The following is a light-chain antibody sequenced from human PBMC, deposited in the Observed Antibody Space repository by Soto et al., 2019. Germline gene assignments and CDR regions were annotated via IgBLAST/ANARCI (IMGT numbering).Light chain of an antibody. V-gene: IGKV3-15*01. CDR3: QQYYNCPRT. CDR1: QSVSSH. Sequence: EIVLTQSPATLSVSPGERATLSCRARQSVSSHLAWYQQKPGQAPRLLIYGASTMATGIPARFSGSGSVTEFTLTISSLQSEDFAVYYCQQYYNCPRTLGQGTKVEIK. J-gene: IGKJ1*01. CDR2: GAS.